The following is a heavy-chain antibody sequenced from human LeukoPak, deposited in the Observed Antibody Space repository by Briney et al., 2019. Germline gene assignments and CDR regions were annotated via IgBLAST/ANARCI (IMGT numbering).Heavy chain of an antibody. V-gene: IGHV3-74*01. J-gene: IGHJ4*02. CDR1: GFSFSGHW. CDR3: ARGPNSNWSGLDF. Sequence: GGSLRLSSIASGFSFSGHWMHWARQLPGKGLVCVSRISPTGSTTSYADSVKGRFTVSRDNAKNTLYLQVNNLRAEDTAVYYRARGPNSNWSGLDFWGQGTLLTVSS. D-gene: IGHD6-6*01. CDR2: ISPTGSTT.